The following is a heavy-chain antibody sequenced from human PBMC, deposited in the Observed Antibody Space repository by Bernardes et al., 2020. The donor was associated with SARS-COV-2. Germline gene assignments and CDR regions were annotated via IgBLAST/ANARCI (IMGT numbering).Heavy chain of an antibody. CDR2: IWYDGSNK. Sequence: GGSLRLSCAASGFTFSSYGMHWVRQAPGKGLEWVAVIWYDGSNKYYADSVKGRFTISRDNSKNTLYLQMNSLRAEDTAVYYCASDYGDYARGHYYYGMDVWGQGSLVTVSS. D-gene: IGHD4-17*01. J-gene: IGHJ6*02. CDR1: GFTFSSYG. V-gene: IGHV3-33*01. CDR3: ASDYGDYARGHYYYGMDV.